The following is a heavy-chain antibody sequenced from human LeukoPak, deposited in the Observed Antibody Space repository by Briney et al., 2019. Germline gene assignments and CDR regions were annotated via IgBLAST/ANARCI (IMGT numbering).Heavy chain of an antibody. Sequence: VASVKVSCKASGYTFIGYYMHWVRQAPGQGLEWMGWINPNSGGTNYAQKFQGRVTMTRDTSISTAYMELSRLRSDDTAVYYCARVMGSGSYYDAFDIWGQGTMVTVSS. V-gene: IGHV1-2*02. J-gene: IGHJ3*02. CDR2: INPNSGGT. CDR1: GYTFIGYY. CDR3: ARVMGSGSYYDAFDI. D-gene: IGHD1-26*01.